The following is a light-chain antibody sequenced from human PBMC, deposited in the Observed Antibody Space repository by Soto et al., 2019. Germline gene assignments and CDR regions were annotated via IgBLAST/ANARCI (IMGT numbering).Light chain of an antibody. CDR2: DVR. CDR3: SSYAGSNLFV. J-gene: IGLJ1*01. Sequence: QSVLTQPPSASESPGQSVTISCTGTSSDVGYYHYVSWYQQNPGKAPKLMIYDVRKRPSGVPDRFSGSKSGNTASLTVSGLQADDEADYYCSSYAGSNLFVFGTGTKLTVL. CDR1: SSDVGYYHY. V-gene: IGLV2-8*01.